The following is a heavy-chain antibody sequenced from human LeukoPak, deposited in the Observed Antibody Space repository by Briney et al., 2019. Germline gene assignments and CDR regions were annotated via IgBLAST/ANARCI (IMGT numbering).Heavy chain of an antibody. V-gene: IGHV4-34*01. CDR3: ARETAAAGSFIAINDY. J-gene: IGHJ4*02. CDR2: TNDSGST. CDR1: GGSISSYY. Sequence: SETLSLTCTVSGGSISSYYWSWIRQPPGKGLEWIGETNDSGSTNYNPSLKSRATISADTSKNQFSLKLTSVTAADSAIYYCARETAAAGSFIAINDYWGQGTLVTVSS. D-gene: IGHD6-13*01.